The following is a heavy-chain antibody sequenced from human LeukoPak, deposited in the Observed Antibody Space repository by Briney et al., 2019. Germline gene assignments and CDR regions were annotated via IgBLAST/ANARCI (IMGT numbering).Heavy chain of an antibody. Sequence: GGSLRLSCSASGFTFSTYPMHWVRQAPGKGLEYVSAIGSHGDSTYYADSVKGRFTISRDNSKNTLYLQMNSLRAEDTAVYYCARTDYGDSGDWGQGTLVTVSS. CDR2: IGSHGDST. D-gene: IGHD4-17*01. CDR3: ARTDYGDSGD. V-gene: IGHV3-64*04. CDR1: GFTFSTYP. J-gene: IGHJ4*02.